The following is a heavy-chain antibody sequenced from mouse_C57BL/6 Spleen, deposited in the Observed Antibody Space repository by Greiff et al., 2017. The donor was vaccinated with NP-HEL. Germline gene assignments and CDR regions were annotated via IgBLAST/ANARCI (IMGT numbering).Heavy chain of an antibody. Sequence: EVQLQQSGPELVKPGASVKISCKASGYTFTDYYMNWVKQSHGKSLEWIGDINPNNGGTSYNQKFKGKATLTVDKSSSTAYMELRSLTSEDSAVYYCARSEDGYYLYYAMDYWGQGTSVTVSS. V-gene: IGHV1-26*01. CDR3: ARSEDGYYLYYAMDY. J-gene: IGHJ4*01. D-gene: IGHD2-3*01. CDR1: GYTFTDYY. CDR2: INPNNGGT.